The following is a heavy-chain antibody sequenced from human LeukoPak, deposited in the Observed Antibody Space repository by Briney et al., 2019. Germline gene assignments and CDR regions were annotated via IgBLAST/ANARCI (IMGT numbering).Heavy chain of an antibody. CDR3: ARGGAGGVFDY. CDR2: INQSGST. CDR1: GGSFSGYY. V-gene: IGHV4-34*01. D-gene: IGHD3-16*01. Sequence: PSETLSLTCAVYGGSFSGYYWSWIRQPPGKGLEWIGEINQSGSTNYNPSLKSRVTISVDTSKNQFSLKLSSVTAAGTAVYYCARGGAGGVFDYWGQGTLVTVSS. J-gene: IGHJ4*02.